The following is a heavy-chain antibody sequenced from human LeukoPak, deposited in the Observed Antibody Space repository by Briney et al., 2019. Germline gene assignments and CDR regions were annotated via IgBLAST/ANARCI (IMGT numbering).Heavy chain of an antibody. V-gene: IGHV3-48*03. CDR3: ASPPETYYYGSGDY. CDR2: ISSSGSTI. CDR1: GFTFSSYE. J-gene: IGHJ4*02. Sequence: TGGSLRLSCAASGFTFSSYEMNWVRQAPGKGLEWVSYISSSGSTIYYADSVKGRFTISRDNAKNSLYLQMNSLRADDTAVYYCASPPETYYYGSGDYWGQGTLVTVSS. D-gene: IGHD3-10*01.